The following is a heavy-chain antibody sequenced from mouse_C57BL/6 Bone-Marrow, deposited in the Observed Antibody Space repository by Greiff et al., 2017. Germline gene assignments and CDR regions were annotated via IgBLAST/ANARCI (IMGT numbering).Heavy chain of an antibody. D-gene: IGHD3-2*02. Sequence: EVHLVESGGGLVQPKGSLKLSCAASGFSFNTYAMNWVRQAPGKGLEWVARIRGRGNNYETYYADSGKDRFTIPRDDSDSMLYLQMNNLKTEDTAMYNCVRLLESSCYFYARDYWGQGTSLTVSS. V-gene: IGHV10-1*01. CDR3: VRLLESSCYFYARDY. CDR2: IRGRGNNYET. J-gene: IGHJ4*01. CDR1: GFSFNTYA.